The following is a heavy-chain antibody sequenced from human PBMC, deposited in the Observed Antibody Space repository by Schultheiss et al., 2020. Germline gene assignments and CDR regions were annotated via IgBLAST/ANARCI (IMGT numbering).Heavy chain of an antibody. V-gene: IGHV3-21*01. CDR1: GFTFSSYS. CDR3: ARDGTGDAFDI. J-gene: IGHJ3*02. D-gene: IGHD1-1*01. Sequence: GESLKISCAASGFTFSSYSMNWVRQAPGKGLEWVSAISGSGGSTYYADSVKGRFTISRDNARNSLYLQMNSLRAEDTAVYYCARDGTGDAFDIWGQGTMVTVSS. CDR2: ISGSGGST.